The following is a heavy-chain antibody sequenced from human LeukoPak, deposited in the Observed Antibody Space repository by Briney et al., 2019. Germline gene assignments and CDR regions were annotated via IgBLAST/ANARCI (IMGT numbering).Heavy chain of an antibody. D-gene: IGHD2-15*01. J-gene: IGHJ4*02. V-gene: IGHV1-2*02. CDR1: GYTFTAYN. CDR3: LRGGGRSYCDY. Sequence: ASVKVPCKPSGYTFTAYNIHWVRQAPGQGLEWMGWMNPNSGDTNYAQNFQGRVTKTRDTSISTAYMELSSLRSDDTAVYFCLRGGGRSYCDYWGQGTPVTVSS. CDR2: MNPNSGDT.